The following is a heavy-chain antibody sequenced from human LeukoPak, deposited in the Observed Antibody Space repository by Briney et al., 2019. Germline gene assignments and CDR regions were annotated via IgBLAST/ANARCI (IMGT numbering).Heavy chain of an antibody. CDR3: ARGYYYDSSGYYYV. J-gene: IGHJ4*02. D-gene: IGHD3-22*01. CDR1: GYTFTGYY. V-gene: IGHV1-2*06. Sequence: ASVKVSCKATGYTFTGYYMHWVRQAPGQGLEWMGRINPNSGGTNYAQKFQSRVTMTSDTSISTAYMELSRLRSDDTAVYYCARGYYYDSSGYYYVWGQGTLVTVSS. CDR2: INPNSGGT.